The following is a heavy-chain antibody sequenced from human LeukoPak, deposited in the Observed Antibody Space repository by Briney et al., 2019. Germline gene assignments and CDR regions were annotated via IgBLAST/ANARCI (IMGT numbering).Heavy chain of an antibody. CDR2: ISGSGASS. CDR1: GFTLSTNA. V-gene: IGHV3-23*01. D-gene: IGHD5-18*01. Sequence: GGSLRLSCLTSGFTLSTNAMSWVRQAPGKGLEWISGISGSGASSYYADSVKGRFTISRDNAKNTLYLQMNSLRAEDTAVYYCARDAVDTANAVWGQGTTVTVSS. CDR3: ARDAVDTANAV. J-gene: IGHJ6*02.